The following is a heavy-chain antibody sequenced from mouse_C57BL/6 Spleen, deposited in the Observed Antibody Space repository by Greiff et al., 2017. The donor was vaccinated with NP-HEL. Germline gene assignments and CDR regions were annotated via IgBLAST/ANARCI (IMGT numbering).Heavy chain of an antibody. J-gene: IGHJ1*03. CDR1: GYTFTSYW. Sequence: QVQLQQPGAELVKPGASVKMSCKASGYTFTSYWITWVKQRPGQGLEWIGDIYPGSGSTNYNEKFKSKATLTVDTSSSTAYMQLSSLTSEDAAVYYCARGGFSPSWYFDVWGTGTTVTVSS. D-gene: IGHD6-1*01. V-gene: IGHV1-55*01. CDR3: ARGGFSPSWYFDV. CDR2: IYPGSGST.